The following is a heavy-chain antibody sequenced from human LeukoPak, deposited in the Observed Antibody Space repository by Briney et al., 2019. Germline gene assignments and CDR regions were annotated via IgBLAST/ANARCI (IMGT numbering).Heavy chain of an antibody. D-gene: IGHD6-19*01. CDR2: SSSNGGST. Sequence: PGGSLRLSCSASGFTFSTLPMHWVRQAPGKGLEYVSGSSSNGGSTYYADSAKGRFIIPRDNSKNTLYLQMSSLRPEDTAVYYCVNQISGWVYWGQGTLVTVSS. J-gene: IGHJ4*02. V-gene: IGHV3-64D*06. CDR1: GFTFSTLP. CDR3: VNQISGWVY.